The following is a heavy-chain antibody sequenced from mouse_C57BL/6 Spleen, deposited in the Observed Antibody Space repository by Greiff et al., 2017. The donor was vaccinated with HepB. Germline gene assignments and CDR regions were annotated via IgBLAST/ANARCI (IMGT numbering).Heavy chain of an antibody. Sequence: EVQLQQSGPELVKPGASVKIPCKASGYTFTDYNMDWVKQSHGKSLEWIGDINPNNGGTIYNQKFKGKATLTVDKSSSTAYMELRSLTSEDTAVYYCARTLGSYYGSRYWYFDVWGTGTTVTVSS. J-gene: IGHJ1*03. D-gene: IGHD1-1*01. CDR2: INPNNGGT. CDR3: ARTLGSYYGSRYWYFDV. V-gene: IGHV1-18*01. CDR1: GYTFTDYN.